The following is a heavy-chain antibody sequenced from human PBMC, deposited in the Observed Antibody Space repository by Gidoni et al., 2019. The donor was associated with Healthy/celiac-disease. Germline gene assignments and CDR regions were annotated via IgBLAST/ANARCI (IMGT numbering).Heavy chain of an antibody. CDR1: GGSISSSSYY. D-gene: IGHD3-3*01. V-gene: IGHV4-39*01. J-gene: IGHJ4*02. CDR3: ASYDFWSGYSRYYFDY. Sequence: QLQLQESGPGLVKPSETLSLTCTVSGGSISSSSYYWGWIRQPPGKGLEWIGSIYYSASTYYNPPLKSRVTISVDTSKNQFSLKLSSVTAADTAVYYCASYDFWSGYSRYYFDYWGQGTLVTVSS. CDR2: IYYSAST.